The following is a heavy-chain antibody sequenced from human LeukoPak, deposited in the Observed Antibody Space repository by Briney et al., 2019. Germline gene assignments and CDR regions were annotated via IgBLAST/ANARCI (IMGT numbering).Heavy chain of an antibody. V-gene: IGHV4-34*01. CDR2: INHSGST. J-gene: IGHJ4*02. CDR3: ARGKFYGDYFVPFDY. Sequence: SETLSLTCAVYGGSFSGYYWSWIRQPPGKGLEWIGEINHSGSTNYNPSLKSRVTISVDTSKNQSSLKLSSVTAADTAVYYCARGKFYGDYFVPFDYWGQGTLVTVSS. CDR1: GGSFSGYY. D-gene: IGHD4-17*01.